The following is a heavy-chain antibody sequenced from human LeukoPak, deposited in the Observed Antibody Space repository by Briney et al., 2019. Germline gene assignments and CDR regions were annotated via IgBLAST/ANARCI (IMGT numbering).Heavy chain of an antibody. CDR1: SGSFCGHY. J-gene: IGHJ4*02. CDR2: IYHSGST. CDR3: GRATYSSLD. V-gene: IGHV4-34*01. D-gene: IGHD2-2*01. Sequence: SETLSLTCAVYSGSFCGHYCSWIRQSPGKGLEWIGEIYHSGSTNYNPSLQSRVTISLDTSKSQFSLKLSSMTAADTAIYYCGRATYSSLDWGQGTRVTVSS.